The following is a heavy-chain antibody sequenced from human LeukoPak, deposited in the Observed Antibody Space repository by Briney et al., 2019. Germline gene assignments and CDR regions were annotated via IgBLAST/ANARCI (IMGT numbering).Heavy chain of an antibody. CDR2: IIPIFGTA. V-gene: IGHV1-69*13. CDR1: GGTFSSYA. Sequence: ASVNVSCKASGGTFSSYAISWVRQAPGQGLEWMGGIIPIFGTANYAQKFQGRVTITADESTSTAYMELSSLRSEDTAVYYCARDLVVRKQGDWFDPWGQGTLVTVSS. CDR3: ARDLVVRKQGDWFDP. D-gene: IGHD2-2*01. J-gene: IGHJ5*02.